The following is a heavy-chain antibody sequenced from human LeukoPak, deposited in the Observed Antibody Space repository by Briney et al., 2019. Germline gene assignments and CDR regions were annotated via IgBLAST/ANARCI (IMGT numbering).Heavy chain of an antibody. CDR1: GFTFSSYS. Sequence: PGGSLRLSCAASGFTFSSYSMTWVRQAPGKGLEWVSYISSSSSTIYYADSVKGRFTISRDNAKNSLYLQMNSLRAEDTAVYYCAKDLEDYGGNSFPWRWGQGTLVTVSS. CDR3: AKDLEDYGGNSFPWR. J-gene: IGHJ4*02. D-gene: IGHD4-23*01. CDR2: ISSSSSTI. V-gene: IGHV3-48*01.